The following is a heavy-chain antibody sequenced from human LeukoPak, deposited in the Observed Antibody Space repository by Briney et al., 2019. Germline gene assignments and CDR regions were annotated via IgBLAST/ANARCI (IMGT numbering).Heavy chain of an antibody. CDR2: ISTSVGRT. D-gene: IGHD5-18*01. CDR3: ARALSGITGYTYGRGIDY. CDR1: GFTLSGYG. Sequence: QPGGTLRLSCAASGFTLSGYGMSWVRQAPGKGLEWVSGISTSVGRTFYADSVKGRFTISRDNSKNTLYLQMNSLRAEDTAVYFCARALSGITGYTYGRGIDYWGQGTLVTVSS. J-gene: IGHJ4*02. V-gene: IGHV3-23*01.